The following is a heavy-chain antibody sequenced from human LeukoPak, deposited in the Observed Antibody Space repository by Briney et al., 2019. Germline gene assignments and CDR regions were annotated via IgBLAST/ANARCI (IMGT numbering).Heavy chain of an antibody. D-gene: IGHD1-26*01. CDR3: AKDRISSGSGSSYDY. CDR2: ISGSSGST. J-gene: IGHJ4*02. Sequence: GGSLRLSCAASGFTFSRYPISWVRQTPGKGLEWVSTISGSSGSTYYADSVKGRFTISRDNSKNTLYLQMNSLRAEDTAVYYCAKDRISSGSGSSYDYWGQGTLVTVSS. V-gene: IGHV3-23*01. CDR1: GFTFSRYP.